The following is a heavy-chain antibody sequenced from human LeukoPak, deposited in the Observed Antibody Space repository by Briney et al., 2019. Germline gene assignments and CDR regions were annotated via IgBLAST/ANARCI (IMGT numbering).Heavy chain of an antibody. D-gene: IGHD1-26*01. CDR3: ERDEQWELHSPEPPHDAFDI. CDR1: GGTFSSYA. Sequence: SVKVSCKASGGTFSSYAISWVRQAPGQGLEWMGGIIPIFGTANSAQKFQGRVTITEDESTSTAYMGLGSVRSEDTAVYFCERDEQWELHSPEPPHDAFDIWGQGTMVTVSS. V-gene: IGHV1-69*01. J-gene: IGHJ3*02. CDR2: IIPIFGTA.